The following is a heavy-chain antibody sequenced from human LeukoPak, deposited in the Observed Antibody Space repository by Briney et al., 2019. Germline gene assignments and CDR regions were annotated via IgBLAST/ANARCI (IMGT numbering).Heavy chain of an antibody. CDR2: VHLNGAT. Sequence: SETLSLTCGVSGGSIITTDWWGWVRQPPGKGLEWIGEVHLNGATNYNPSLESRVSMSIDKSKNQLSLKLSSVTAADTATYYCTRESGAFSPFSFWGQGTLVTVSS. D-gene: IGHD1-26*01. CDR1: GGSIITTDW. J-gene: IGHJ1*01. CDR3: TRESGAFSPFSF. V-gene: IGHV4-4*02.